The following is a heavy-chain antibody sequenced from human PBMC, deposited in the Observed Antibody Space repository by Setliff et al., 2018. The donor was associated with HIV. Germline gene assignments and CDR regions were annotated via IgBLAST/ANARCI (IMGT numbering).Heavy chain of an antibody. J-gene: IGHJ6*03. CDR2: MNPNSGNT. D-gene: IGHD6-19*01. CDR3: ARGLAVAGKSYYSYYYMDV. CDR1: GYTFTSYD. Sequence: ASVKVSCKASGYTFTSYDINWVRQATGQGLEWMGWMNPNSGNTGYAQRFQGRVTMTRNTSISTAYMELSSLRSEDTAVYYCARGLAVAGKSYYSYYYMDVWGKGTTVTVSS. V-gene: IGHV1-8*01.